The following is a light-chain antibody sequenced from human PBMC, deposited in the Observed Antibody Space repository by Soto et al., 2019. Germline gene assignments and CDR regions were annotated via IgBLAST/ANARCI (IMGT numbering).Light chain of an antibody. V-gene: IGKV3-20*01. CDR1: QSVADNY. Sequence: EIVLTQSPGTLSLSPGERATLSCRASQSVADNYLAWYQQKPGQAPRLLIYAASPRATGIPDTFSGSVSGTDFTLTITRLEPEDFALYYCQQYGHSPRTFGQGTKVEIK. J-gene: IGKJ1*01. CDR3: QQYGHSPRT. CDR2: AAS.